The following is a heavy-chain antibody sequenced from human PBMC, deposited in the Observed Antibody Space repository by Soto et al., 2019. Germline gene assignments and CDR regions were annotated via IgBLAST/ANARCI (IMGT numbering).Heavy chain of an antibody. J-gene: IGHJ1*01. D-gene: IGHD3-22*01. CDR2: IYWDDDK. CDR1: GFSLSTSGVC. V-gene: IGHV2-5*02. CDR3: AHLTYYYDSSGYYSRAEYFQH. Sequence: QITLKESGPTLVKPTQTLTLTCTFSGFSLSTSGVCVGWIRQPPGKALEWLALIYWDDDKRYSPSLKSRLTITKDPSKNQVVLTMTNMDPVDTATYYCAHLTYYYDSSGYYSRAEYFQHWGQGTLVTVSS.